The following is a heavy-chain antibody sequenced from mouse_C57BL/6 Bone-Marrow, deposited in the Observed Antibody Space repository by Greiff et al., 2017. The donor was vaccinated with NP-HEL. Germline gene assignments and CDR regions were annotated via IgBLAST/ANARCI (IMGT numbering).Heavy chain of an antibody. CDR1: GFDFKNTY. V-gene: IGHV14-3*01. CDR3: ATDPSHNYGAD. CDR2: IDPADGDP. D-gene: IGHD1-1*02. Sequence: EVQLQQSVAELVRPGASVQLSCTASGFDFKNTYMHWVKQRPEQGLEWIGRIDPADGDPNYAPKFQGKAPITADTSSNTAYPQYSSLTSEDTANYYCATDPSHNYGADWGQGTTLTVSS. J-gene: IGHJ2*01.